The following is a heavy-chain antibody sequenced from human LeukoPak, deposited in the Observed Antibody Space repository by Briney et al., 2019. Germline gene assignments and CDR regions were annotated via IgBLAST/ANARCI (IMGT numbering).Heavy chain of an antibody. J-gene: IGHJ4*02. CDR2: IKPDGSAK. D-gene: IGHD3-16*01. V-gene: IGHV3-7*04. CDR1: GFTFGSYW. Sequence: PGGSLRLSCAASGFTFGSYWMSWVRQAPGKGLEWVANIKPDGSAKYYVDSVRGRFTISRDNAKNSLSLQMNSLRAEDTAVYYCAGYGHDGGLDYWGQGTLVTASS. CDR3: AGYGHDGGLDY.